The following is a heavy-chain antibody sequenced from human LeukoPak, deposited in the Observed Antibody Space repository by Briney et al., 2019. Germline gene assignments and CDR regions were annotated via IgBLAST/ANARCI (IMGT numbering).Heavy chain of an antibody. CDR3: ARDFAVWDDSSGEFDY. V-gene: IGHV4-39*07. D-gene: IGHD3-22*01. J-gene: IGHJ4*02. CDR1: GGSISSSSYY. CDR2: IYYSGST. Sequence: PSETLSLTCTVSGGSISSSSYYWGWIRQPPGKGLEWIGSIYYSGSTYYNPSLKSRVTISVDTSKNQFSLKLGSVTAADTAVYYCARDFAVWDDSSGEFDYWGQGTLVTVSS.